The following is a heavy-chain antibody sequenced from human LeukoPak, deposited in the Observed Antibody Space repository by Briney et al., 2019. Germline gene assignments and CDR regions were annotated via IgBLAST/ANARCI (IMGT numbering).Heavy chain of an antibody. J-gene: IGHJ6*02. CDR1: GFTFATYA. Sequence: GGSLRLSCAASGFTFATYAMSWVRQAPGKGLKWVSGITGSGRTTYYADSVKGRFTISRENAKNSLYLQMNSLRAGDTAVYYCARGYGMDVWGQGTTVTVSS. V-gene: IGHV3-23*01. CDR2: ITGSGRTT. CDR3: ARGYGMDV.